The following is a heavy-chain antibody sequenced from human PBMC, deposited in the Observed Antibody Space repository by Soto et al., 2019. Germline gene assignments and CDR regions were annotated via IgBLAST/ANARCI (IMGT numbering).Heavy chain of an antibody. CDR2: ISGSGGST. CDR3: AKITVALAFFDI. D-gene: IGHD4-17*01. CDR1: GFTFSSYA. Sequence: EVQLLESGGGLVQPGGSLRLSCAASGFTFSSYAMSWVRQAPGKGLEWVSAISGSGGSTYYADSVKGRFTISRDNSKNTLYLQMYSLIAEYTAVYYCAKITVALAFFDIWGQGTMVTVSS. V-gene: IGHV3-23*01. J-gene: IGHJ3*02.